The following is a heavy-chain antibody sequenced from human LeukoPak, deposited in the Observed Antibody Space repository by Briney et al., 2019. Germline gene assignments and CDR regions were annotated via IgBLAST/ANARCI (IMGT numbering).Heavy chain of an antibody. Sequence: SETLCLTCAAYGGSFSGYYWSWIRQPPGKGLEWIGAINHSGSSNYYASLVSGGTISVDTSKNQFSLKLSSVTAADTAVYYCARGRAGRGYSYAIYYYYYMDVWGKGTTVTVSS. J-gene: IGHJ6*03. CDR3: ARGRAGRGYSYAIYYYYYMDV. V-gene: IGHV4-34*01. CDR2: INHSGSS. CDR1: GGSFSGYY. D-gene: IGHD5-18*01.